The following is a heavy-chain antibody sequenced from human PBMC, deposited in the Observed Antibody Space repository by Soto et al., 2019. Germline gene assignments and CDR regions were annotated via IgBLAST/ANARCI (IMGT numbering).Heavy chain of an antibody. CDR2: ISAYNGNT. CDR1: GYTFTSYG. J-gene: IGHJ6*02. V-gene: IGHV1-18*01. CDR3: ARNLGGVGDYYYYGMDV. D-gene: IGHD3-3*01. Sequence: ASVKVSCKASGYTFTSYGISWVRQAPGQGLERMGWISAYNGNTNYAQKLQGRVTMTTDTSTSTAYMELRSLRSDDTAVYYCARNLGGVGDYYYYGMDVWGQGTTVTVSS.